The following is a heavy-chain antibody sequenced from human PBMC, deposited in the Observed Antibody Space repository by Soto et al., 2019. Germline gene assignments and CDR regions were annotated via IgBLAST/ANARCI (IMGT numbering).Heavy chain of an antibody. D-gene: IGHD3-3*01. CDR2: INHTEGT. V-gene: IGHV4-34*01. J-gene: IGHJ5*02. CDR1: GGSVNGYY. Sequence: PSETLSLTCAVYGGSVNGYYWNWIRQPPGKGLEWIGEINHTEGTHYNPSLKSRVTMSVDTSKNQFSLRLSSVTAADTAIYYCATRITVFGLLIPPFDPRGQGTQVTVSS. CDR3: ATRITVFGLLIPPFDP.